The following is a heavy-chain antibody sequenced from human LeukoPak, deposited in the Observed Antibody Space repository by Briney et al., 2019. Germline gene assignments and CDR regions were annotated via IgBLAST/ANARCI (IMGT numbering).Heavy chain of an antibody. CDR2: INPNSGGT. V-gene: IGHV1-2*02. CDR1: GYTFTGYY. J-gene: IGHJ6*03. D-gene: IGHD2-2*01. Sequence: EASVKVSCKASGYTFTGYYMHWVRQAPGQGLEWMGWINPNSGGTNYAQKFQGRVTMTRDTSISTAYMELSRLRSDDTAVYYCARCDCSSTSDYYHYYMDVWGKGTTVTVSS. CDR3: ARCDCSSTSDYYHYYMDV.